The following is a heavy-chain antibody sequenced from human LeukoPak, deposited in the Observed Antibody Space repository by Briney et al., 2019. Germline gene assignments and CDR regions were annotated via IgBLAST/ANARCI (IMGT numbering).Heavy chain of an antibody. CDR3: ARDQFTVQSPDYDMLTGYAQDF. Sequence: ASVKVSCKASGYTFTGYYMHWVRQAPGQGLEWIGWINPNSGGTNYAQKFQGRVIMTRDTSISTAYMELSRLRSDDTAVYYCARDQFTVQSPDYDMLTGYAQDFWGQGSLVTVSS. J-gene: IGHJ4*02. CDR1: GYTFTGYY. CDR2: INPNSGGT. V-gene: IGHV1-2*02. D-gene: IGHD3-9*01.